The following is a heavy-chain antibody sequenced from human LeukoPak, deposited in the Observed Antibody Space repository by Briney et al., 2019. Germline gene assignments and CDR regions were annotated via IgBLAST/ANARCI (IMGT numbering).Heavy chain of an antibody. CDR3: AILSRYSSSPNRGDY. CDR2: INHSGSP. D-gene: IGHD6-13*01. J-gene: IGHJ4*02. V-gene: IGHV4-34*01. CDR1: GGSFSGYY. Sequence: SETLSLTCAVYGGSFSGYYWSWIRQPPGKGLEWIGEINHSGSPYYNPSLKSRVTISVDTSKNQFSLKLSSVTAADTAVYYCAILSRYSSSPNRGDYWGQGTLVTVSS.